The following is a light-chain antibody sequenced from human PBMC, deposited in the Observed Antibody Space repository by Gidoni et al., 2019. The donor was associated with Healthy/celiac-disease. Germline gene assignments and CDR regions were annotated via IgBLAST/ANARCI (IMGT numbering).Light chain of an antibody. CDR3: SSYTSSSTLVV. Sequence: QSALTQPASVYGSPGQSITISCTGTSSDVGSYTYVSWYQQHPGKAPNLMIYEVSNRPSGVSNRFSGSKSGNTAFLTISGLQAEDEADYYCSSYTSSSTLVVFGGGTKLTVL. V-gene: IGLV2-14*01. CDR1: SSDVGSYTY. J-gene: IGLJ2*01. CDR2: EVS.